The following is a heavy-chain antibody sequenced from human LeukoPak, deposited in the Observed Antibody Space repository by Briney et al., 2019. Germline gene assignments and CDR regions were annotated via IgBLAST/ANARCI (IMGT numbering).Heavy chain of an antibody. D-gene: IGHD3-16*01. Sequence: PGGSLRLSCAASGFTFSSYGMYWVRQAPGKGLEWVAFIRYDGSNKYYADSVKGRFTISRDNSKNTLYLQMNSLRAEDTAVYYCAKDGAPWGYFDYWGQGTLVTVSS. J-gene: IGHJ4*02. V-gene: IGHV3-30*02. CDR1: GFTFSSYG. CDR2: IRYDGSNK. CDR3: AKDGAPWGYFDY.